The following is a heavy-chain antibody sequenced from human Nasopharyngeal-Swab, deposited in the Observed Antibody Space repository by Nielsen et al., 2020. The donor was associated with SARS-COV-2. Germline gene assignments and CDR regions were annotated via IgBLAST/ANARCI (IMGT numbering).Heavy chain of an antibody. CDR3: ARAIRGYSSYYFDY. J-gene: IGHJ4*02. Sequence: GRFTISRDNSKNTLYLQMNSLRAEDTAVYYCARAIRGYSSYYFDYWGQGTLVTVSS. V-gene: IGHV3-30*01. D-gene: IGHD5-18*01.